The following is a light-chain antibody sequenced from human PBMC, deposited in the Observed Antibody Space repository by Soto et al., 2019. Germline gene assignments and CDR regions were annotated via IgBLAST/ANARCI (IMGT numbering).Light chain of an antibody. V-gene: IGKV3-20*01. J-gene: IGKJ3*01. CDR2: GAS. CDR3: QQYGSSLLFT. CDR1: QSVSSSY. Sequence: EIVLTQSPDPLSLSPGERATLSCRASQSVSSSYLAWYQQKPGQAPRPLIYGASSRATGIPDRFSGSGSGTDFTLTISRLEPEDFAVYYCQQYGSSLLFTFGPGTKVDIK.